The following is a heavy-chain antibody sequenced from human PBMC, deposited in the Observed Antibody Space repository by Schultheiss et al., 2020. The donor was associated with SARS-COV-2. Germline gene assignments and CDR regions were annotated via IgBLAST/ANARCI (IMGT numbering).Heavy chain of an antibody. J-gene: IGHJ4*02. CDR2: ISYDGSNK. D-gene: IGHD5-24*01. CDR3: AKGPSRDGYSYYFDY. Sequence: GESLKISCAASGFTFSNAWMNWVRQAPGKGLEWVAVISYDGSNKYYADSVKGRFTISRDNSKNTLYLQMNSLRAEDTAVYYCAKGPSRDGYSYYFDYWGQGTLVTVSS. CDR1: GFTFSNAW. V-gene: IGHV3-30*18.